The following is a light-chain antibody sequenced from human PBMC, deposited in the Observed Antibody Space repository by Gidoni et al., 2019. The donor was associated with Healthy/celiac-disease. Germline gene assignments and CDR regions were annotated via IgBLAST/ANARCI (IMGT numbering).Light chain of an antibody. V-gene: IGLV1-51*01. J-gene: IGLJ3*02. CDR3: GTWDSSLSAWV. CDR2: ANN. Sequence: QSVLTQPPSVSAAPGQKVTISCSGSSSNIGNNYVSWYQQPPGTAPKLLIYANNKRPSGIPDRFSGSKSGTSATLGITGLQTGDEADYYCGTWDSSLSAWVFGGGTKLTVL. CDR1: SSNIGNNY.